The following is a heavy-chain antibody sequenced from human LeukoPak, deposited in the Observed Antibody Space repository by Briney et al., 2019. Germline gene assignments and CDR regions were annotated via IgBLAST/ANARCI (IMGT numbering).Heavy chain of an antibody. J-gene: IGHJ5*01. V-gene: IGHV4-59*11. Sequence: SETLSLTCSVSGGYITSHFWSWIRQPPGKGLEWIGHIHYSGSTNYNPSLKSRVTISPDTSKNQLFLKLNSVTAADTAVYYCARLVWLGESPGSWFDSWGQGTLVTVSS. CDR2: IHYSGST. D-gene: IGHD3-10*01. CDR1: GGYITSHF. CDR3: ARLVWLGESPGSWFDS.